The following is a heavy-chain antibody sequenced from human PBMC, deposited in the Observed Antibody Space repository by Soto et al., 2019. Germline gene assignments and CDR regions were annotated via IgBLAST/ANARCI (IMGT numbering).Heavy chain of an antibody. Sequence: SETLSLTCAVYGGSFSGYYWSWIRQPPGKGLEWIGEINHSGSTNYNPSLKSRVTISVDTSKNQFSLKLSSVTAADTAVYYCARDSSSSWPGFEYWGQGTLVTVSS. J-gene: IGHJ4*02. V-gene: IGHV4-34*01. CDR2: INHSGST. CDR3: ARDSSSSWPGFEY. CDR1: GGSFSGYY. D-gene: IGHD6-6*01.